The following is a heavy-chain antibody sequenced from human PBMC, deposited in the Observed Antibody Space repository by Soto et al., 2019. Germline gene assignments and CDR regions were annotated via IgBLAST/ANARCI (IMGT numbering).Heavy chain of an antibody. Sequence: EVQLVESGGGLVQPGESLRLSCEASGLTFDAYWMNWVRQAPGKGLEWVANIKHDASDEYYVDSVKGCFTISRDNGKSSLYLEMRDLRAEDTAVYYCVRDVYGWGSFGTWGQGTLVTVSS. CDR2: IKHDASDE. D-gene: IGHD3-10*01. CDR3: VRDVYGWGSFGT. V-gene: IGHV3-7*01. J-gene: IGHJ5*02. CDR1: GLTFDAYW.